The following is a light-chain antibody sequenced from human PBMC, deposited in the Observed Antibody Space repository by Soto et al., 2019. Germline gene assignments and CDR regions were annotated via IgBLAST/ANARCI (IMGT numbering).Light chain of an antibody. J-gene: IGKJ4*01. Sequence: EIVLTQSPATLSLSPGERATLSCRASQSVSSYLAWYQQKPGQAPRLLIYDASNRATDIPARFSGSGSGTDFSLTISSLDPEDFAVYYCQQPSNWPLTFGGGTKVEIK. CDR3: QQPSNWPLT. CDR2: DAS. CDR1: QSVSSY. V-gene: IGKV3-11*01.